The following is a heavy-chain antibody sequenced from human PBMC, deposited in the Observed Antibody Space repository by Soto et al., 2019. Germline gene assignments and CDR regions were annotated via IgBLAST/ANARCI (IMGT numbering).Heavy chain of an antibody. J-gene: IGHJ6*02. Sequence: SVKVSCKASGGTFSSYAISWVRQAPGQGLEWMGGIIPIFGTANYAQKFQGRVTITADKSTSTAYMELSSLRSEDTAVYYCARQVQSTIFGVAYYYYYGMDVRGQGTTVTVSS. CDR1: GGTFSSYA. CDR2: IIPIFGTA. D-gene: IGHD3-3*01. CDR3: ARQVQSTIFGVAYYYYYGMDV. V-gene: IGHV1-69*06.